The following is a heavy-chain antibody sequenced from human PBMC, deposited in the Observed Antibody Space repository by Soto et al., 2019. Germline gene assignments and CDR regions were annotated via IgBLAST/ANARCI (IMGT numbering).Heavy chain of an antibody. CDR1: GGSINTDYW. J-gene: IGHJ4*02. CDR3: ARASWQQPYLDY. Sequence: SETLSLTCGVSGGSINTDYWWSWVRQAPGKALEWIGEVHHSGTTNYIQSLKTRITMSVDKSGNQFSLKLSSVTAADTAVYYCARASWQQPYLDYWGQGTLVTVSS. V-gene: IGHV4-4*02. D-gene: IGHD6-13*01. CDR2: VHHSGTT.